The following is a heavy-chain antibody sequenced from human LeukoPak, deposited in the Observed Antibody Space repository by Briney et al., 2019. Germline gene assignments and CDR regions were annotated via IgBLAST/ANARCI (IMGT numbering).Heavy chain of an antibody. CDR1: GFTFSTYY. CDR3: AKVPVSVRGVSYYFDY. D-gene: IGHD3-10*02. CDR2: ISGSGGST. V-gene: IGHV3-23*01. J-gene: IGHJ4*02. Sequence: GGSLRLSCAASGFTFSTYYMNWVRQAPGKGLEWVSAISGSGGSTYYADSVKGRFTISRDNSKNTLYLQMNSLRAEDTAVYYCAKVPVSVRGVSYYFDYWGQGTLVTVSS.